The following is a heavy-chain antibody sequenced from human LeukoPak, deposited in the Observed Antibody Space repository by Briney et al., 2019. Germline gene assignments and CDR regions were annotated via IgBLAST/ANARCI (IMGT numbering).Heavy chain of an antibody. V-gene: IGHV3-74*01. CDR3: AGYYGSGSSYKLAF. D-gene: IGHD3-10*01. Sequence: GGSLRLSCEASGFTFSPYWMHWVRQAPGKGLVWVSRINSDGSSTLYADSVKGRFTISRDNAKNTLYLQMSSLRDDDTAVYYCAGYYGSGSSYKLAFWGQGTLVTVSS. J-gene: IGHJ4*02. CDR1: GFTFSPYW. CDR2: INSDGSST.